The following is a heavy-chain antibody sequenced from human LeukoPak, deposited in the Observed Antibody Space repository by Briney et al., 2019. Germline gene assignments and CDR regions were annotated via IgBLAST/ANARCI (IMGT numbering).Heavy chain of an antibody. CDR3: ATDSFFGSGYSRNWFDP. CDR1: GYTFTSYY. J-gene: IGHJ5*02. Sequence: GASVKVSCKASGYTFTSYYMHWVRQAPGKGLEWMGGFDPEDGETIYAQKFQGRVTMTEDTSTDTAYMELSSLRSEDTAVYYCATDSFFGSGYSRNWFDPWGQGTLVTVSS. D-gene: IGHD3-3*01. CDR2: FDPEDGET. V-gene: IGHV1-24*01.